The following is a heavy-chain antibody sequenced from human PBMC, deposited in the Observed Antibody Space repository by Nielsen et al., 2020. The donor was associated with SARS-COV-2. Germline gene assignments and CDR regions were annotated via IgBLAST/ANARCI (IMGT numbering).Heavy chain of an antibody. CDR3: ARDPSGGRYFDWNYYYGMDV. CDR1: GGSISSYY. Sequence: SETLSLTCTVSGGSISSYYWSWIRQPPGKGLEWIGYIYYSGSTNYNPSLKSRVTISVDTSKNQFSLKLSSVTAADTAVYYCARDPSGGRYFDWNYYYGMDVWGQGTTVTVSS. D-gene: IGHD3-9*01. V-gene: IGHV4-59*01. J-gene: IGHJ6*02. CDR2: IYYSGST.